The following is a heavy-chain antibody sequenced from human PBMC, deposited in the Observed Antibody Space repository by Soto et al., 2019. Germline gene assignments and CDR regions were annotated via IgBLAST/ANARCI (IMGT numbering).Heavy chain of an antibody. CDR2: INAGNGNT. J-gene: IGHJ4*02. CDR1: GYTFTSYA. D-gene: IGHD6-19*01. Sequence: QVQLVQSGAEVKKPGASVKVSCKASGYTFTSYAMHWVRQAPGQRLEWMGWINAGNGNTKYSQKFQGRVTITSATSXXTADMELSSLRSEDTAVYYCARSMRNVIAVAPGDYWGQGTLVTVSS. CDR3: ARSMRNVIAVAPGDY. V-gene: IGHV1-3*01.